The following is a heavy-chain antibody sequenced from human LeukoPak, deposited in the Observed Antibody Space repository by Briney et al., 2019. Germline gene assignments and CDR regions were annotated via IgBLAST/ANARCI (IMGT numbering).Heavy chain of an antibody. CDR2: IIPILGTA. V-gene: IGHV1-69*05. CDR3: AREARYCSGGSCYNWFDP. J-gene: IGHJ5*02. Sequence: ASVKVSCKASGGTFSSHAISWVRQAPGQGLEWMGGIIPILGTANYAQKFQGRVTITTDESTSTAYMELSSLRSEDTAVYYCAREARYCSGGSCYNWFDPWGQGTLVTVSS. CDR1: GGTFSSHA. D-gene: IGHD2-15*01.